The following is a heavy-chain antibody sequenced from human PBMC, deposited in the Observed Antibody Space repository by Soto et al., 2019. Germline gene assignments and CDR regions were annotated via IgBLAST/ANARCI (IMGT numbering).Heavy chain of an antibody. CDR3: ARVGETAYSYGTPHAFDI. CDR1: GFTFSSYE. V-gene: IGHV3-48*03. J-gene: IGHJ3*02. CDR2: ISSSGSTI. D-gene: IGHD5-18*01. Sequence: PGGSLRLSCAASGFTFSSYEMNWVRQAPGKGLEWVSYISSSGSTIYYADSVKGRFTISRDNAKNSLYLQMNSLRAEDTAVYYCARVGETAYSYGTPHAFDIWGQGTMVTVSS.